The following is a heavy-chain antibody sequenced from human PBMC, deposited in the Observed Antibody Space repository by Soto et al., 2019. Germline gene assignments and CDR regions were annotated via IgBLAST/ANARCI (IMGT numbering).Heavy chain of an antibody. D-gene: IGHD3-22*01. V-gene: IGHV1-69*13. CDR3: ARDMIEAYYYDSSGPFDP. Sequence: SVKVSCKASGGTFSSYAISWVRQAPGQGLEWMGGIIPIFGTANYAQKFQGRVTITADESTSTAYMELSSLRSEDTAVYYCARDMIEAYYYDSSGPFDPWGQGPLVTVSS. CDR2: IIPIFGTA. J-gene: IGHJ5*02. CDR1: GGTFSSYA.